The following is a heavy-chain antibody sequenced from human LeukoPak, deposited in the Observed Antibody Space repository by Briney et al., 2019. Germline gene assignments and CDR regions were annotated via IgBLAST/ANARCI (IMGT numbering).Heavy chain of an antibody. D-gene: IGHD6-19*01. CDR3: AKDPQWLVGGIDY. CDR1: GFTFSSYG. J-gene: IGHJ4*02. V-gene: IGHV3-30*18. Sequence: GGSLRLSCAASGFTFSSYGMHWVRQAPGKGLEWVAVISYGGSNKYYADSVKGRFTISRDNSKNTLYLQMNSLRAEDTAVYYCAKDPQWLVGGIDYWGQGTLVTVSS. CDR2: ISYGGSNK.